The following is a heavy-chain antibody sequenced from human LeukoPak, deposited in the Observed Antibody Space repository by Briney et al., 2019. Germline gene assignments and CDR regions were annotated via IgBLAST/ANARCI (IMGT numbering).Heavy chain of an antibody. D-gene: IGHD3-22*01. J-gene: IGHJ4*02. Sequence: GGSLRLSCAASGFTFSNFWMHWVRQAPGKGLVWVALIYGDGSFTRYADSVKGRFTISRDNSKNTLFLQMNSLRAEDTAVYYCAKEYGSSGYYNDYWGQGILVTVSS. V-gene: IGHV3-74*01. CDR2: IYGDGSFT. CDR1: GFTFSNFW. CDR3: AKEYGSSGYYNDY.